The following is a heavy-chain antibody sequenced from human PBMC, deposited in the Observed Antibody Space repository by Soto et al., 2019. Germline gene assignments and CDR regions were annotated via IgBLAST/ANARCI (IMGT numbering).Heavy chain of an antibody. J-gene: IGHJ6*02. CDR2: INPSGGGT. CDR1: GYTFTTYY. D-gene: IGHD3-10*01. CDR3: ARDGYYYESGRNRYGMDV. Sequence: QVQLVQSGAEVKKPGASVKVSCKASGYTFTTYYMHWVRQAPGQGLEWMGIINPSGGGTSYAQKFQGRVTMTRDTSTSTVYMELSSLRSEDRAVYYCARDGYYYESGRNRYGMDVWGQGTTVTVSS. V-gene: IGHV1-46*01.